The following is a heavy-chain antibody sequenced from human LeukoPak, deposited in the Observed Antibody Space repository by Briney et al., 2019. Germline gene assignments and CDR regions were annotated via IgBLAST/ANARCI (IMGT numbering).Heavy chain of an antibody. J-gene: IGHJ6*03. V-gene: IGHV1-2*02. Sequence: ASVKVSCKASGYLFFVYNIHWVRQAPGQGLEWMGWINTNTGDTNYAQKFQGRVTMTRDTSISTVYMELRGLTYEDTALYYCARRFDYGNHAFHHYYMDVWGKGTTVSVSS. D-gene: IGHD4-11*01. CDR1: GYLFFVYN. CDR3: ARRFDYGNHAFHHYYMDV. CDR2: INTNTGDT.